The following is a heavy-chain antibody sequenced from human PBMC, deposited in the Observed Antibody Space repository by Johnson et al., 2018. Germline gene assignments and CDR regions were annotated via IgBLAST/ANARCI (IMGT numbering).Heavy chain of an antibody. CDR3: ATSRTYGSGTYASFGMDV. V-gene: IGHV3-53*01. Sequence: VQLVESGGGLVKPGGSLRLSCAASGFTVSSNYMSWVRQAPGKGLEWVSVIYSGGSTYYADSVKGRFTMSIDISKNTLYVQMNSLRAEDTSGYYCATSRTYGSGTYASFGMDVWGQGTTVTVSS. D-gene: IGHD3-10*01. J-gene: IGHJ6*02. CDR2: IYSGGST. CDR1: GFTVSSNY.